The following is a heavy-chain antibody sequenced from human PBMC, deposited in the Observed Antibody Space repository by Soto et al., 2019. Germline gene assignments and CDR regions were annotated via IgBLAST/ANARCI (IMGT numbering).Heavy chain of an antibody. Sequence: SETLSLTCTVSGGSISNSRYYWAWIRQPPGKGLERIGSIYHTGNTYYNPSLRSRVTISVDTSKNQFSLKLTSVTAADTAVYYCARDYYDSSDYTTNWFDPWGQGTLVTVS. V-gene: IGHV4-39*01. J-gene: IGHJ5*02. CDR3: ARDYYDSSDYTTNWFDP. CDR1: GGSISNSRYY. CDR2: IYHTGNT. D-gene: IGHD3-22*01.